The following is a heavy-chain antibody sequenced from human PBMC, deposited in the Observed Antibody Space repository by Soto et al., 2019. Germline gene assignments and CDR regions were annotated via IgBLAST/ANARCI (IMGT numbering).Heavy chain of an antibody. CDR1: GGSISSFY. CDR2: MSSSGST. CDR3: ARGYNYASYYFDC. Sequence: QVQLQESGPGLVKPSETLSLTCTVSGGSISSFYWSWLRQPPGEGLEWIGSMSSSGSTNYNPSLKSRVTMLVHTSTNQFSLKVSSVTAADTGVYFCARGYNYASYYFDCWGQGTLVTVSS. D-gene: IGHD5-18*01. V-gene: IGHV4-59*01. J-gene: IGHJ4*02.